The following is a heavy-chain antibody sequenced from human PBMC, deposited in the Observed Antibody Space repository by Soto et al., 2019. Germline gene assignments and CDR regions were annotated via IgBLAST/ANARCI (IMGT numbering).Heavy chain of an antibody. V-gene: IGHV1-69*06. CDR2: IVVDSNTA. D-gene: IGHD1-26*01. Sequence: QVVLLQSGAEVKEPGSSVRVSCQGSGSTFNNFAFSWVRQAPGPGPEWMGGIVVDSNTAEYSQRFQDRVTLTAATSTDTLYMELGSLTFEDTAVYYCARAIKRWEVNYYVDFCGQGTLVTVSS. J-gene: IGHJ4*02. CDR1: GSTFNNFA. CDR3: ARAIKRWEVNYYVDF.